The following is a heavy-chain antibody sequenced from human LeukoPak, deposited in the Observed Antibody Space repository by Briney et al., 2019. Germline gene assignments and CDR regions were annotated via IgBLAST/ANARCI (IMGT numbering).Heavy chain of an antibody. V-gene: IGHV3-33*01. CDR3: ARGFRDAFDI. J-gene: IGHJ3*02. CDR1: GFPFSDYV. Sequence: GGSLRLSCAASGFPFSDYVMHWVRQAPGKGLEWVSVIRYDGNNKYYADSVKGRFTISRDNAKNTLYLQMNSLRAEDTAVYYCARGFRDAFDIWGQGTMVTVSS. CDR2: IRYDGNNK.